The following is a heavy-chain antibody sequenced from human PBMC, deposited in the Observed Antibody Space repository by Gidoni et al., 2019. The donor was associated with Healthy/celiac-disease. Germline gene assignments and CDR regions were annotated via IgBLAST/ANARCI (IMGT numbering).Heavy chain of an antibody. J-gene: IGHJ5*02. Sequence: EVQLLESGGGLVQPGGSLRLSCAASGFPFSSYAMSWVRQAPGKGLEWGSAISGSGGSTYYADSVKGRFTISRDNSKNTLYLQMNSLRAEDTAVYYCAKGPITIFGVAPREGWFDPWGQGTLVTVSS. CDR2: ISGSGGST. D-gene: IGHD3-3*01. CDR3: AKGPITIFGVAPREGWFDP. V-gene: IGHV3-23*01. CDR1: GFPFSSYA.